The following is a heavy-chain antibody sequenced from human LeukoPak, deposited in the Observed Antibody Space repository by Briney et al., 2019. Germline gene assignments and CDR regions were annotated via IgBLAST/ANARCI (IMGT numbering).Heavy chain of an antibody. V-gene: IGHV4-34*01. Sequence: PSETLSLTCAVYGGSFSGYYWSWIRQPPGKGLEWIGEINHSGSTNYNPSLKSRVTISVDTSKNQFSLKLSSVTAADTAVYYCASTIAVAGTAWFDPWGQGTLVTVSS. CDR1: GGSFSGYY. CDR2: INHSGST. J-gene: IGHJ5*02. CDR3: ASTIAVAGTAWFDP. D-gene: IGHD6-19*01.